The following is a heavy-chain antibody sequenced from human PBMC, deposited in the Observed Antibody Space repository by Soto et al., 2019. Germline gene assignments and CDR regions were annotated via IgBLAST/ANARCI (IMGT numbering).Heavy chain of an antibody. Sequence: QVQLVESGGGVVQPGRSLRLSCAASGFTFTSYAMHWVRQAPGKGLEWVAVISNDGSNYYYADSVRGRFTISRDNTKNTLFLQMSSLRGEVSGVYYCARGTTLAIFDYGMDVWGQGTTVTVSS. CDR2: ISNDGSNY. CDR1: GFTFTSYA. J-gene: IGHJ6*02. D-gene: IGHD3-3*01. CDR3: ARGTTLAIFDYGMDV. V-gene: IGHV3-30-3*01.